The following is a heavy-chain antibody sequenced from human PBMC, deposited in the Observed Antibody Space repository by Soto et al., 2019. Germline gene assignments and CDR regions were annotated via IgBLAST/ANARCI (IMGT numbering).Heavy chain of an antibody. V-gene: IGHV3-7*01. D-gene: IGHD6-6*01. CDR1: GFTFSHFW. J-gene: IGHJ4*02. Sequence: GGSLRLSXAASGFTFSHFWMNWVRQAPGKGLEWVAYISADGRETNHVDSVKGRFTISRDNAKNSLFLQMNSLRAEDTAVYYCARTPRLLDSWGQGTLVTVSS. CDR2: ISADGRET. CDR3: ARTPRLLDS.